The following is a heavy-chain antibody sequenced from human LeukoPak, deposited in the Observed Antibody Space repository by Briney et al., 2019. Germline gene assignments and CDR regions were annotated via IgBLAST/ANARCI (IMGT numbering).Heavy chain of an antibody. CDR3: AKGHQLVGATSGTSDYFDY. D-gene: IGHD1-26*01. V-gene: IGHV3-23*01. CDR2: INGRGGST. J-gene: IGHJ4*02. CDR1: GFTFSNYA. Sequence: AGGSLRLSCAASGFTFSNYAMSWVRQAPGKGLEWVSSINGRGGSTYYTDSVKGRFTISRDNSKNTLYLQMNSLRAEGTAVYYCAKGHQLVGATSGTSDYFDYWGQGTLVTVSS.